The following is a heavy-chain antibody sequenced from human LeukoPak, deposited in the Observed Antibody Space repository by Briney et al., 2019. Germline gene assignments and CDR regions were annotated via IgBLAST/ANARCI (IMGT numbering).Heavy chain of an antibody. CDR3: ARVSRSGYDSRGAFDI. CDR1: GYSISSGYY. Sequence: SSETLSLTCTVSGYSISSGYYWGWIRQPPGKGLEWIGYIYYSGSTNYNPSLKSRVTISVDTSKNQFSLRLTSVTAADTAVYYCARVSRSGYDSRGAFDIWGQGTMVTVSS. CDR2: IYYSGST. D-gene: IGHD3-22*01. V-gene: IGHV4-61*01. J-gene: IGHJ3*02.